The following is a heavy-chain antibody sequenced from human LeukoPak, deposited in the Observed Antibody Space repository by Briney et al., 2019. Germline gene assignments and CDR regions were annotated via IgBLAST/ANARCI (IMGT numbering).Heavy chain of an antibody. Sequence: SETLPLTCSVSGGSLSSYYWRWLRQPAGKGLEWIGRIYASGGTDYNPSLKSRVTMSVDTSKNQFSLKLWSVTAADTAVYYCARESKSYDGSGYFHDSWGQGTLLTVSS. CDR3: ARESKSYDGSGYFHDS. CDR2: IYASGGT. D-gene: IGHD3-22*01. V-gene: IGHV4-4*07. J-gene: IGHJ4*02. CDR1: GGSLSSYY.